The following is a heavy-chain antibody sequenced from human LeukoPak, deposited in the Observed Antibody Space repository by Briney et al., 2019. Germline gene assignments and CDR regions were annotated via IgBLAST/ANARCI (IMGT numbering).Heavy chain of an antibody. CDR2: ISGSGGST. CDR3: ARDSIAARGGDC. Sequence: GGSLRLSCAASGFTFSSYAMSWVRQAPGKGLEWVSAISGSGGSTYYADSVKGRFTISRDNSKNTLYLQMNSLRAEDTAVYYCARDSIAARGGDCWGQGTLVTVSS. CDR1: GFTFSSYA. J-gene: IGHJ4*02. D-gene: IGHD6-6*01. V-gene: IGHV3-23*01.